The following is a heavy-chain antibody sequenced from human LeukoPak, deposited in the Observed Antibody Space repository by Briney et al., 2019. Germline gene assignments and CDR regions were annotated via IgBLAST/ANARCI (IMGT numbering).Heavy chain of an antibody. D-gene: IGHD4-17*01. CDR1: GFTFSSHW. Sequence: EGSLRLSRAASGFTFSSHWMHWVRQAPGKGLVWVSRINADGSTTSYADSVKGRFTISRDNAKSTVYLQMNSLRAEDTAVYYCARVRDDYVDYFDYWGQGTLVTVSS. CDR3: ARVRDDYVDYFDY. J-gene: IGHJ4*02. V-gene: IGHV3-74*01. CDR2: INADGSTT.